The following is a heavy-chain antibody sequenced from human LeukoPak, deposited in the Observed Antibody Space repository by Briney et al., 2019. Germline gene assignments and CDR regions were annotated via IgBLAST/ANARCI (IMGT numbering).Heavy chain of an antibody. J-gene: IGHJ4*02. CDR3: AGSLGYCSSTSCEPVYFDF. CDR2: ISSSGSTI. Sequence: GGSLRLSCAASGFTFSDYCMSWIRQAPGKGLEWVSYISSSGSTIYYADSVKGRFTISRDNAKNSLYLQMNSLRAEDTAVYYCAGSLGYCSSTSCEPVYFDFWGQGTLVTVSS. D-gene: IGHD2-2*01. V-gene: IGHV3-11*04. CDR1: GFTFSDYC.